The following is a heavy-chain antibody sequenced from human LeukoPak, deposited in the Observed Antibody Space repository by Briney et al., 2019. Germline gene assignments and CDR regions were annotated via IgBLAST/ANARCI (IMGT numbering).Heavy chain of an antibody. J-gene: IGHJ4*02. D-gene: IGHD2-2*01. CDR3: ARGMPAMTYCFDL. Sequence: GGSLRLSCAASGFSVSSNDMSWVRQAPGKGLQWVSVIYSGGSTDYADSVKGRFTISRDNSENTVFLQMNSLRAEDTAVYFCARGMPAMTYCFDLWGQGTQVSVSS. V-gene: IGHV3-53*01. CDR2: IYSGGST. CDR1: GFSVSSND.